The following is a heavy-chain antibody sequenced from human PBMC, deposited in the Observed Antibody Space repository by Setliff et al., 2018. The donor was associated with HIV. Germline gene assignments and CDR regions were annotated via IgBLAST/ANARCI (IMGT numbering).Heavy chain of an antibody. V-gene: IGHV7-4-1*02. CDR2: VNTNTGHP. Sequence: ASVKVSCKGSGYTFTNYAINWVRQAPGQGLEWMGWVNTNTGHPIYARGFTGRFVFSLDTSVNTAFLQINSLKADDTALYYCAREVYDWGQGTLVTVS. CDR3: AREVYD. J-gene: IGHJ4*02. CDR1: GYTFTNYA. D-gene: IGHD4-17*01.